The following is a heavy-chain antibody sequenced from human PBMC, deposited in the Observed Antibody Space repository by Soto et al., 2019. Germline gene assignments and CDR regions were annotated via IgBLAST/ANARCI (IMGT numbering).Heavy chain of an antibody. CDR1: GGSFSGYY. V-gene: IGHV4-34*01. CDR2: INHSGST. CDR3: ARDRAVVVAATLGWFDP. J-gene: IGHJ5*02. Sequence: QVQLQQWGAGLLKPSETLSLTCAVYGGSFSGYYWSWIRKPPGKGLEWIGEINHSGSTNYNPSLKSRVTISVDTSKNQFSLKLSSVTAADTAVYYCARDRAVVVAATLGWFDPWGQGTLVTVSS. D-gene: IGHD2-15*01.